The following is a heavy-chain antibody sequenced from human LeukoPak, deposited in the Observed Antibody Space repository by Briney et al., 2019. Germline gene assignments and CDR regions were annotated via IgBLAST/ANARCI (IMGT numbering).Heavy chain of an antibody. D-gene: IGHD3-9*01. CDR3: ARGGQTVLRYFDWLPPMYYYGMDV. CDR2: INHSGST. Sequence: SETLSLTCAVYGGSFSGYYWSWIRQPPGKGLEWIGEINHSGSTNYNLSLKSRVTISVDTSKNQFSLKLSSVTAADTAVYYCARGGQTVLRYFDWLPPMYYYGMDVWGQGTTVTVSS. V-gene: IGHV4-34*01. J-gene: IGHJ6*02. CDR1: GGSFSGYY.